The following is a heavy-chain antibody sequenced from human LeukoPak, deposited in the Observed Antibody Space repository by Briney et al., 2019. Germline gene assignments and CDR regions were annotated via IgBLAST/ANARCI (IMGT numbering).Heavy chain of an antibody. J-gene: IGHJ5*02. D-gene: IGHD2-2*01. CDR2: IYSGGST. V-gene: IGHV3-66*01. CDR3: ARGYCSSTSCYYAGNFNWFDP. CDR1: GFTVSSNY. Sequence: GGSLRLSCAASGFTVSSNYMSWVRQAPGKGLEWVSVIYSGGSTYYADSVKGRFTISRDNSKNTLYLQMNSLRAEDTAVYYCARGYCSSTSCYYAGNFNWFDPWGQGTLVTVSS.